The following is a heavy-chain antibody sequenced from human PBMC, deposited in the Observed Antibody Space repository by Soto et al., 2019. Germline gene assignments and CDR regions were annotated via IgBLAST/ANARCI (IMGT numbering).Heavy chain of an antibody. Sequence: EVQLVESGGGLVKPGGSLRLSCAASGFTFSSYSMNWVRQAPGKGLEWVSSINEDSSYIYYAHSLRSRFTISRDNAKDSLYLQMNYLRAEDTAVYYCVRDFGRYFRSGYMDVWGDGATVTVSS. V-gene: IGHV3-21*02. CDR3: VRDFGRYFRSGYMDV. CDR1: GFTFSSYS. J-gene: IGHJ6*03. D-gene: IGHD3-9*01. CDR2: INEDSSYI.